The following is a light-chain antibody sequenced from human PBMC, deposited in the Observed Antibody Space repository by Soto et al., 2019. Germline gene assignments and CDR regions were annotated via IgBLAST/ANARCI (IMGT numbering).Light chain of an antibody. CDR2: EVS. V-gene: IGLV2-14*01. CDR3: SSYTSSSTRV. CDR1: SSDVGGYNY. J-gene: IGLJ3*02. Sequence: QSALTQPASVSGSPGQSITISCTGTSSDVGGYNYVSWYQQHPGKAPKLMIYEVSNRPSGVSNRFSGSKSVNTASLTIFGLQAEDEADYYCSSYTSSSTRVFGEGTKVTVL.